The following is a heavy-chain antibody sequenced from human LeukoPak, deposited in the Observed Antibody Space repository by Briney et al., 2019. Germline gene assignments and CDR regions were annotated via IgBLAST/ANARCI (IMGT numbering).Heavy chain of an antibody. V-gene: IGHV1-8*03. D-gene: IGHD6-13*01. CDR2: MNPNSGNT. CDR3: ASRIAAAGTRRAFED. CDR1: GYTFTSYD. Sequence: GASVKVSCKASGYTFTSYDINWVRQATGQGLEWMGWMNPNSGNTGYAQKFQGRVTITRNTSISTAYMELSSLRSEDTAVYYCASRIAAAGTRRAFEDWGQGTLVTVSS. J-gene: IGHJ4*02.